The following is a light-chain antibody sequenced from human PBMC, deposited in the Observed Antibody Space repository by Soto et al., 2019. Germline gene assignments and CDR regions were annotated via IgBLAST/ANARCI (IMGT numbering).Light chain of an antibody. Sequence: QSVLTQPASVSGSPGQSITISCPGTSSDVGRYNLVSWYKQHPGKAPKLMIYEGSKRPSGVSNRFSGSKSGNTASLTISGLQAEDEPDYCCSSYASSTTHYVVATGTKLTVL. CDR2: EGS. CDR3: SSYASSTTHYV. V-gene: IGLV2-14*02. CDR1: SSDVGRYNL. J-gene: IGLJ1*01.